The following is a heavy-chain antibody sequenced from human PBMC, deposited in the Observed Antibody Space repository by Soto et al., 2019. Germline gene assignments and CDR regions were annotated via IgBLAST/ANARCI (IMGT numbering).Heavy chain of an antibody. CDR3: ARFVVVVAAKGWFDP. V-gene: IGHV1-69*12. Sequence: QVQLVQSGAEVKKPGSSVKVSCKASGGTFSSYAISWVRQAPGQGLEWMGGIIPIFGTANYAQKFQGRVRSTADESTSTAYLELSSLRTEDTAVYYCARFVVVVAAKGWFDPWGQGTLVTVSS. D-gene: IGHD2-15*01. J-gene: IGHJ5*02. CDR1: GGTFSSYA. CDR2: IIPIFGTA.